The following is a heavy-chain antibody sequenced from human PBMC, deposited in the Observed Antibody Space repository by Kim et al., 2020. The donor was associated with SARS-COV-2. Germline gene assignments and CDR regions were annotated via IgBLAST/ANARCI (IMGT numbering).Heavy chain of an antibody. Sequence: SETLSLTCVVYGGSFSGYYWSWIRQPPGKGLEWIGEINHRGSTNYNPSLKSRVTISVDTSKNQFSLKLSSVTAADTAVYYCARGWVYMYYYYYGMDVWGQGTTVTVSS. J-gene: IGHJ6*02. V-gene: IGHV4-34*01. CDR1: GGSFSGYY. D-gene: IGHD7-27*01. CDR2: INHRGST. CDR3: ARGWVYMYYYYYGMDV.